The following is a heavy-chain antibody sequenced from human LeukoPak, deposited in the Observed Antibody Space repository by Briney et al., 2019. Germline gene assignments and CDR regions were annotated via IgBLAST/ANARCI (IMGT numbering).Heavy chain of an antibody. J-gene: IGHJ4*02. CDR2: INHSGST. V-gene: IGHV4-34*01. CDR3: ARGESCSSTSCSFDY. Sequence: PSETLSLTCAVYGGSFSGYYWSWIRQPPGKGLEWIGEINHSGSTNYNPSLKSRVTISVDTSKNQFSLKLSSVTAADTAVYYCARGESCSSTSCSFDYWGQGTLVTVSS. CDR1: GGSFSGYY. D-gene: IGHD2-2*01.